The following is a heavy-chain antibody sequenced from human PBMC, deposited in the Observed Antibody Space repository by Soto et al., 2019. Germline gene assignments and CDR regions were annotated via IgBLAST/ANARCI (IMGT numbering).Heavy chain of an antibody. D-gene: IGHD5-12*01. J-gene: IGHJ5*02. CDR2: INHGGST. CDR1: GESFIGYY. Sequence: SETLSLTCAVYGESFIGYYWTWILQSPGKGLEWIGEINHGGSTNYNPSLKSRVTISIDTSKNQFSLKLTSVTAADTSVYYCARTDIVTTNRFDPWGQGSLVTVSS. CDR3: ARTDIVTTNRFDP. V-gene: IGHV4-34*01.